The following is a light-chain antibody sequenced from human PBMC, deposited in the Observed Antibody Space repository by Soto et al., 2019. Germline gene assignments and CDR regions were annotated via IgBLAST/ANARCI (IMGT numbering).Light chain of an antibody. J-gene: IGKJ1*01. Sequence: DIQMTQSPSTLSASVGDRVTITCRASQSISSWLAWYQQKPGKAPKLLIYDASSLESGVPSRFSGSGSGTEFTLTISILQPDDVATYYCQHYNSSSRTFGQGTKVEIK. V-gene: IGKV1-5*01. CDR3: QHYNSSSRT. CDR2: DAS. CDR1: QSISSW.